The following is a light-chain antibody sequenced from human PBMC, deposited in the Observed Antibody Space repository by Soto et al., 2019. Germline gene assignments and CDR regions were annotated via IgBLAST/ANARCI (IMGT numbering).Light chain of an antibody. CDR3: QQYGSSPLFT. Sequence: EIVLTQSPGTLSLSPGERATLSCRASQTVTNNYLAWYQQKPGLAPRLLIFGASSRATGIPDRFGGSGSGTDFTLTISSLEPEDFAVYYCQQYGSSPLFTFGPATKVDFK. CDR2: GAS. CDR1: QTVTNNY. J-gene: IGKJ3*01. V-gene: IGKV3-20*01.